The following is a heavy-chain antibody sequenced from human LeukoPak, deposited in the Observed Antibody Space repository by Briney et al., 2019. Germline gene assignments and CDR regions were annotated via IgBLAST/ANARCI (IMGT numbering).Heavy chain of an antibody. CDR3: AKGTTYYYDSSGE. D-gene: IGHD3-22*01. Sequence: PGGSLRLSCAASGFTFSSYVMSWVRQAPGKGLEWVSAISGSGGSTYYADSVKGRFTISRDNSKNTLYLQMNSLRAEDTAVYYCAKGTTYYYDSSGEWGQGTLVTVSS. J-gene: IGHJ4*02. CDR1: GFTFSSYV. CDR2: ISGSGGST. V-gene: IGHV3-23*01.